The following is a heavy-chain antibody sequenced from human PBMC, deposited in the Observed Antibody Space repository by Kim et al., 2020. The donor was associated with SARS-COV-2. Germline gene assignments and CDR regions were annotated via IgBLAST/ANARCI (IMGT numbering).Heavy chain of an antibody. CDR3: ARAETRITIFGVVIILAFDI. CDR1: GGSISSGGYY. J-gene: IGHJ3*02. V-gene: IGHV4-31*03. D-gene: IGHD3-3*01. Sequence: SETLSLTCTVSGGSISSGGYYWSWIRQHPGKGLEWIGYIYYSGSTYYNPSLKSRVTISVDTSKNQFSLKLSSVTAADTAVYYCARAETRITIFGVVIILAFDIGGKGKMVTVSS. CDR2: IYYSGST.